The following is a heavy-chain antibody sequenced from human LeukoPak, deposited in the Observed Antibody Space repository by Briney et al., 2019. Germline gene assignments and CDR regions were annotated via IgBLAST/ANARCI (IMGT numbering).Heavy chain of an antibody. V-gene: IGHV3-7*01. Sequence: GGSLRLSCAASGFTFSSYWMQWVRQAPGKGLEWVANIKEDGGKTNYVDSVKGRFTISRDNVKNSLYLQMNSLGAEDTAVYYCARRYFDLWGRGTLVTVSS. CDR2: IKEDGGKT. CDR3: ARRYFDL. CDR1: GFTFSSYW. J-gene: IGHJ2*01.